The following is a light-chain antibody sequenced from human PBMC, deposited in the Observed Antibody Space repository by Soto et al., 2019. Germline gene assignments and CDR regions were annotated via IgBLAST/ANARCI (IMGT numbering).Light chain of an antibody. CDR2: AAY. Sequence: DIHMTQSPSTLSASVGDRVTITFRASQSISSWLAWYQQKPGKAPKLLIYAAYDSQSGVPSRFSGSGSGTEFTLTISSLQPDDFATYYCQHYNSYSEAFGQGTKVDIK. CDR1: QSISSW. CDR3: QHYNSYSEA. J-gene: IGKJ1*01. V-gene: IGKV1-5*01.